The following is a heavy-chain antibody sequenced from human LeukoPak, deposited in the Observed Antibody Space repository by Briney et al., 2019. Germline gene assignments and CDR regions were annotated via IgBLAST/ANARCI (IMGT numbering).Heavy chain of an antibody. D-gene: IGHD3-3*01. V-gene: IGHV3-21*01. CDR2: ISSSSSYI. CDR3: ARGSGYDFGLYFDY. J-gene: IGHJ4*02. CDR1: GFTFSDYY. Sequence: KPGGSLRLSCAASGFTFSDYYMNWVRQAPGKGLEWVSSISSSSSYIYYADSVKGRFTISRDNAKNSLYLQMNSLRAEDTAVYYCARGSGYDFGLYFDYWGQGTLVTVSS.